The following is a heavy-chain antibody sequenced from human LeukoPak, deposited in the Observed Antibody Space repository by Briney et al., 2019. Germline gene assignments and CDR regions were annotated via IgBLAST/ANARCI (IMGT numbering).Heavy chain of an antibody. CDR1: GFTFTNAW. CDR3: TRDTRWQVQ. Sequence: PGGSLRLSCAASGFTFTNAWMNWFRQAPGKGLGWVGRIKSKTDGGTIDYAARVKGRFIISRDDSKNTLYLQMNSLKSEDTAVYYCTRDTRWQVQWGQGTLVTVSS. D-gene: IGHD4-23*01. CDR2: IKSKTDGGTI. J-gene: IGHJ4*02. V-gene: IGHV3-15*01.